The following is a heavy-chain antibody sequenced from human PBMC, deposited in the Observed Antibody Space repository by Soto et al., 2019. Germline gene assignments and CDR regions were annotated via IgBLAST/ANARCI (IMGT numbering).Heavy chain of an antibody. D-gene: IGHD5-12*01. V-gene: IGHV3-23*01. CDR1: GFTFSSYA. J-gene: IGHJ4*02. Sequence: PGGSLRLSCAASGFTFSSYAMGWVRQAPGKGLEWVSAISGSGGSTYYADSVKGRFTISRDNSKNTLYLQMNSLRAEDTAVYYCAKRPFSGPAIDYWGQGTLVTVSS. CDR2: ISGSGGST. CDR3: AKRPFSGPAIDY.